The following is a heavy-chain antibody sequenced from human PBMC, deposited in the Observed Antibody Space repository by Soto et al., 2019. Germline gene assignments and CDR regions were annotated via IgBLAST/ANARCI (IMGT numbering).Heavy chain of an antibody. D-gene: IGHD3-22*01. Sequence: GLFHRLWYAAAGFTIINHDMGWIRQIPGKGLEWVANINQAGSVKNYVDSVKGRFTVSRDNAKNSLYLQMNSLRADDTAVYYCVRDLVGSRGYLGQWGQGTQVTVSS. CDR3: VRDLVGSRGYLGQ. CDR1: GFTIINHD. V-gene: IGHV3-7*05. CDR2: INQAGSVK. J-gene: IGHJ4*02.